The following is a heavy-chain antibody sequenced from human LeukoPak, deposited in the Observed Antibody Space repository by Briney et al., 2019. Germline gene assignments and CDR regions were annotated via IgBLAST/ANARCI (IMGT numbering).Heavy chain of an antibody. CDR3: AKALAGAFYYYYMDV. CDR2: ISGCGGST. V-gene: IGHV3-23*01. J-gene: IGHJ6*03. Sequence: GGSLRLSCAASGFTFSSYAMSWVRQAPGKELEWVSAISGCGGSTYYADSVKGRFTISRDNSKNKLYLQMNSLRAEDTAVYYCAKALAGAFYYYYMDVWGKGTTVTVSS. D-gene: IGHD1-14*01. CDR1: GFTFSSYA.